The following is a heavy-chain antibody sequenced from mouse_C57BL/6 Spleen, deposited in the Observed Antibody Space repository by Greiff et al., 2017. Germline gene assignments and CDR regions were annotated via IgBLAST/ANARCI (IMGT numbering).Heavy chain of an antibody. Sequence: VQVVESGPELVKPGASVKLSCKASGYTFTSYDINWVKQRPGQGLEWIGWIYPRAGSTKSNEKLTGKATLTVATSSSTAYRELHSLTSEDSAVYVCARDYDSSYGYFDVWGTGTTVTVSS. J-gene: IGHJ1*03. CDR3: ARDYDSSYGYFDV. V-gene: IGHV1-85*01. D-gene: IGHD1-1*01. CDR1: GYTFTSYD. CDR2: IYPRAGST.